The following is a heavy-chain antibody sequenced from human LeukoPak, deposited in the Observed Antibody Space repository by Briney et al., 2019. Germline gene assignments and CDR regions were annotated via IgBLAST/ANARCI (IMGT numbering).Heavy chain of an antibody. Sequence: PSETLFLTCTVSGGSVSSGSYYWSWIRQPPGKGLEWIGYIYYSGSTNYNPSLKSRVTISVDTSKNQFSLKLSSVTAADTAVYYCASYDYGDYRGVDYWGQGTLVTVSS. J-gene: IGHJ4*02. CDR3: ASYDYGDYRGVDY. D-gene: IGHD4-17*01. CDR2: IYYSGST. V-gene: IGHV4-61*01. CDR1: GGSVSSGSYY.